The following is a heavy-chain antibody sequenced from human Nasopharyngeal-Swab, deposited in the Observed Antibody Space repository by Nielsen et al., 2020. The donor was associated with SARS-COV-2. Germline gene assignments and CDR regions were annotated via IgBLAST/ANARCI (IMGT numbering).Heavy chain of an antibody. V-gene: IGHV4-39*06. CDR2: IYDSGRT. Sequence: WLRQPPGKGLEWIGSIYDSGRTYYNPSRKSRGTISVDTSKNQFTLNVGSVTAADTAVYYCARVVMVRGVSYYYYMDVWGKGTTVTVSS. CDR3: ARVVMVRGVSYYYYMDV. D-gene: IGHD3-10*01. J-gene: IGHJ6*03.